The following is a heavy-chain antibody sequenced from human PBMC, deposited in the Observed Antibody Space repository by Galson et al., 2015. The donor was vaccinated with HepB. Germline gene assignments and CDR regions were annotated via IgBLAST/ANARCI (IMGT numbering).Heavy chain of an antibody. D-gene: IGHD3-10*01. J-gene: IGHJ6*02. CDR2: IIPILGIA. CDR1: GGTFGSYT. CDR3: ARDRGGRYYGSGTYGMDV. Sequence: SVKVSCKASGGTFGSYTISWVRQAPGQGLEWMGRIIPILGIANYAQKFQGRVTITADKSTSTAYMELSSLRSEDTAVYYCARDRGGRYYGSGTYGMDVWGQGTTVTVSS. V-gene: IGHV1-69*04.